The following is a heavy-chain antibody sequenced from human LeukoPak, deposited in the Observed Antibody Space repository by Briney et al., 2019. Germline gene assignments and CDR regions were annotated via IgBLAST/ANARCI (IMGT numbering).Heavy chain of an antibody. Sequence: PSETLSLTCAVYGGSFSGYYWSWIRQPPGKGLEWIGEINHSGSTNYNPSLKSRVTISVDTSKNQFSLKLSSVTAADTAVYYCARAISYYYYMDVWGKGTTVTASS. CDR2: INHSGST. CDR3: ARAISYYYYMDV. D-gene: IGHD2-2*01. V-gene: IGHV4-34*01. CDR1: GGSFSGYY. J-gene: IGHJ6*03.